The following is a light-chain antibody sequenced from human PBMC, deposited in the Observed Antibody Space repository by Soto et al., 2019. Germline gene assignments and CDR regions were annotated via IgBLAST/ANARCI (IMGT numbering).Light chain of an antibody. CDR1: SSDVGGFEY. V-gene: IGLV2-14*01. CDR3: GSITRSSTSV. Sequence: QSALSQPASVSGSPGQSITISCTGTSSDVGGFEYVSWYQHQPGKAPKLIIYDVTKRPSGVSNRFSGSKSGNRASLTISGIQAEDEGDYYCGSITRSSTSVFGTGTKVTVL. CDR2: DVT. J-gene: IGLJ1*01.